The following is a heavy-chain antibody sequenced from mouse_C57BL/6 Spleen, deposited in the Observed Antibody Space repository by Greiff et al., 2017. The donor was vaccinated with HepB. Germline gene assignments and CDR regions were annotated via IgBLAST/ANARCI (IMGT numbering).Heavy chain of an antibody. CDR1: GYAFSSSW. V-gene: IGHV1-82*01. CDR2: IYPGDGDT. CDR3: ARRKANDGYFDY. J-gene: IGHJ2*01. Sequence: VKLMESGPELVKPGASVKISCKASGYAFSSSWMNWVKQRPGKGLEWIGRIYPGDGDTNYNGKFKGKATLTADKSSSTAYMQLSSLTSEDSAVYFCARRKANDGYFDYWGQGTTLTVSS. D-gene: IGHD2-3*01.